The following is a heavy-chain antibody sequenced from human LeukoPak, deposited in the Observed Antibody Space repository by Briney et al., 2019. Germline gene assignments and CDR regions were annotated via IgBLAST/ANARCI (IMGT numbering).Heavy chain of an antibody. Sequence: GGSLRLSCAASGFTFSSYEMNWVRQAPGKGLEWVSYISSSGSTIYYADSVKGRFTISRDNARNSLYLQMNSLRAEDTAVYYCARDHPMLLDGLGLFDYWGQGTLVTVSS. CDR3: ARDHPMLLDGLGLFDY. V-gene: IGHV3-48*03. CDR2: ISSSGSTI. J-gene: IGHJ4*02. D-gene: IGHD3-16*01. CDR1: GFTFSSYE.